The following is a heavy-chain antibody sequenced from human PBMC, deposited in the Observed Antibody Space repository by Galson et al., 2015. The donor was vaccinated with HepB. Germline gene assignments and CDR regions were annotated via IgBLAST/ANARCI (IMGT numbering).Heavy chain of an antibody. J-gene: IGHJ5*02. D-gene: IGHD3-3*01. V-gene: IGHV3-7*03. Sequence: SLRLSCAASGFTFSSYWMGWVRQAPGKGLEWVANIDRDGSNRYYMDSVRGRFTISRDNAKNSQFLHMTSLRADDTAVSSCTSWIYVGAFLSDPWGQGTLV. CDR1: GFTFSSYW. CDR2: IDRDGSNR. CDR3: TSWIYVGAFLSDP.